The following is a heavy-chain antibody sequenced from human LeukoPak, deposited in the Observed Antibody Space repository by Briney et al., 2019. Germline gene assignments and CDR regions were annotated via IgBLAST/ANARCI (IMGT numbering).Heavy chain of an antibody. V-gene: IGHV4-34*01. CDR3: ARAPPECGNDY. Sequence: SETLSLTCAVYGGSFSGYYWSWIRQPPGKGLEWIGEINHSGSTNYNPSLKSRVTISVDTSKNQFSLKLSFVTAADTAVYYCARAPPECGNDYWGQGTLVTVSS. CDR2: INHSGST. D-gene: IGHD1-14*01. CDR1: GGSFSGYY. J-gene: IGHJ4*02.